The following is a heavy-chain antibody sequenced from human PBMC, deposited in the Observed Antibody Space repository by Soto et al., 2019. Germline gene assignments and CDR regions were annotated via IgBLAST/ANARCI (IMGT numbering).Heavy chain of an antibody. J-gene: IGHJ4*02. Sequence: GGSLRLSCAASGFTFSNAWMNWVRQAPGKGLEWVGRIKSKTDGGTTDYAAPVKGRFTISRDDSKNTLYLQMNSLKTEDTAVYYCTTDLSLSSSWKETEFAYWGQGTLVTVSS. D-gene: IGHD6-13*01. CDR1: GFTFSNAW. V-gene: IGHV3-15*07. CDR2: IKSKTDGGTT. CDR3: TTDLSLSSSWKETEFAY.